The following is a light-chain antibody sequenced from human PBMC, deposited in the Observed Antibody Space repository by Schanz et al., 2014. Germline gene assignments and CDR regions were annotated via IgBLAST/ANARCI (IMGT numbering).Light chain of an antibody. Sequence: QSVLTQPSSASGTPGQRVTISCSGSNSNIGSNALTWYQQFPGTAPKLLIYNNNQRPSGVPDRLSGSKSGTSASLAISGLQCEDEADYYCAALDDSLNGVVFGGGTKLTVL. CDR3: AALDDSLNGVV. CDR2: NNN. CDR1: NSNIGSNA. J-gene: IGLJ3*02. V-gene: IGLV1-44*01.